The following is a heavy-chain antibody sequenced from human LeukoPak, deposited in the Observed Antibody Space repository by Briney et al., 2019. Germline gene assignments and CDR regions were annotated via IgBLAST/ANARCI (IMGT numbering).Heavy chain of an antibody. CDR1: GGSISTYY. V-gene: IGHV4-59*08. J-gene: IGHJ3*02. CDR3: ARQTQYDILTGPSLDAFDI. D-gene: IGHD3-9*01. Sequence: SETLSLTCAVSGGSISTYYWSWIRQPPGRGLEWIGYIYYSGSTNYNPSLKSRVTISVDTSKNQFSLKLSSVTAADTAVYYCARQTQYDILTGPSLDAFDIWGQGTMVTVSS. CDR2: IYYSGST.